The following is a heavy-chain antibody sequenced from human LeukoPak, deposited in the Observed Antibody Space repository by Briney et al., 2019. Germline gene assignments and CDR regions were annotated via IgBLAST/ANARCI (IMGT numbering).Heavy chain of an antibody. J-gene: IGHJ3*02. CDR3: ARALTPGDDAFDI. CDR1: GGSISSGDYY. V-gene: IGHV4-30-4*08. D-gene: IGHD3-10*01. Sequence: SETLSLTCTVPGGSISSGDYYWSWIRQPPGKGLEWIGYIYYSGSTYYNPSLKSRVTISVDTSKDQFSLKLSSVTAADTAVYYCARALTPGDDAFDIWGQGTMVTVSS. CDR2: IYYSGST.